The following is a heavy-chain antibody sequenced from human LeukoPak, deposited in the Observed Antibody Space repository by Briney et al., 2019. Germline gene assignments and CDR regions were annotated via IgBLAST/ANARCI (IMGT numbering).Heavy chain of an antibody. CDR2: IYYSGST. Sequence: SETLSLTCTVSGGSISSSSYYWGWIRQPPGKGLEWIGSIYYSGSTHYNPSLKSRVTISVDTSKNQFSLKLSSVTAADTAVYYCARLQDDGVVAAIDYWGQGTLVTVSS. D-gene: IGHD2-15*01. CDR1: GGSISSSSYY. CDR3: ARLQDDGVVAAIDY. J-gene: IGHJ4*02. V-gene: IGHV4-39*01.